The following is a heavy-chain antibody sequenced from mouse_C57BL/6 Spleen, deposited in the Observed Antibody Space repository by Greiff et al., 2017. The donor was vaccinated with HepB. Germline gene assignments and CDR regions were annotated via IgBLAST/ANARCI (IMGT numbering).Heavy chain of an antibody. CDR2: IRSKSNNYAT. CDR3: VGDYAMDY. CDR1: GFSFNTYA. Sequence: EVKLLESGGGLVQPKGSLKLSCAASGFSFNTYAMNWVRQAPGKGLEWVARIRSKSNNYATYYADSVKDRFTISRDDSESMLYLRMNNLKTEDTAMYYCVGDYAMDYWGQGTSVTVSS. V-gene: IGHV10-1*01. J-gene: IGHJ4*01.